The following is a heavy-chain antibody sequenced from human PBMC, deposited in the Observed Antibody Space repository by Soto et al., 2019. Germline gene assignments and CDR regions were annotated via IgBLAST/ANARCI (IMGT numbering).Heavy chain of an antibody. V-gene: IGHV2-70*01. Sequence: SGPTLVNPTQTLTLTCTFSGFSLSTRGMCVSWIRQPPGKALEWLALIDWDDDKYYSTSLKTRLTISKDTSKNQVVLTMTNMDPVDTATYYCANGYKLRYFDWLGSYYYYGMDVWGQGTTVTVSS. J-gene: IGHJ6*02. D-gene: IGHD3-9*01. CDR2: IDWDDDK. CDR3: ANGYKLRYFDWLGSYYYYGMDV. CDR1: GFSLSTRGMC.